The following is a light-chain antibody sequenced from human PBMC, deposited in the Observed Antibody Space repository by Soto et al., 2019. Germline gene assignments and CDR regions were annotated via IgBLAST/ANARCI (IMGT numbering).Light chain of an antibody. CDR1: QSVSSSY. CDR2: DTS. CDR3: QQYDSSPWT. Sequence: EIVLTQTPGTLSLSPGARATLSCRASQSVSSSYLAWYQQTPGQAPRLLVYDTSYRATGVPDRFSGSGSGTDFTLTISGLEPEDSAVYYCQQYDSSPWTVGQGTKVDIK. J-gene: IGKJ1*01. V-gene: IGKV3-20*01.